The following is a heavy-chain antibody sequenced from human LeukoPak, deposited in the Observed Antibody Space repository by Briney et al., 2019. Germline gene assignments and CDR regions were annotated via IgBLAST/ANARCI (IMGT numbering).Heavy chain of an antibody. CDR1: GGSISSSSYY. CDR2: IYYSGST. D-gene: IGHD3-3*01. J-gene: IGHJ3*02. Sequence: SETLSLTCTVSGGSISSSSYYWGWIRQPPGKGLEWIGSIYYSGSTYYNPSLKSRITISVDTSKNQFSLKLSSVTAADTAVYYCARVLIPVTIFGVPTDAFDIWGQGTMVTVSS. CDR3: ARVLIPVTIFGVPTDAFDI. V-gene: IGHV4-39*07.